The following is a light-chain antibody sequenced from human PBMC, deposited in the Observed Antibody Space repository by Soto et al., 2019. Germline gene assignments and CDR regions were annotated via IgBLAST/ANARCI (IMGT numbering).Light chain of an antibody. V-gene: IGLV2-23*01. CDR3: CSYAGSSTYV. J-gene: IGLJ1*01. Sequence: QSVLTQPASVSGSPGQSITISCTGTSSDVGNYNLVSWYQQHPGKAPKLMIYEASKRPSGVSNRFSGSKSGNTASLSISILQAADEADYYCCSYAGSSTYVFGPGPKVTVL. CDR2: EAS. CDR1: SSDVGNYNL.